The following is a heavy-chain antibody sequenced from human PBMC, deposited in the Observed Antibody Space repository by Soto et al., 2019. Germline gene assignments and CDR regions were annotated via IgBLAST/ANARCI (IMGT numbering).Heavy chain of an antibody. CDR1: GFTFSSYA. Sequence: EVQLLESGGGLVQPGGSLRLSCAASGFTFSSYAMSWVRQAPGKGLEWVSAISGSGGSTYYADSVKGRFTIPRDNSKNTLYLQMNSLRAEDTAVYYCSTTTVTFYWYFDLWGRGTLVTVSS. J-gene: IGHJ2*01. D-gene: IGHD4-17*01. CDR2: ISGSGGST. CDR3: STTTVTFYWYFDL. V-gene: IGHV3-23*01.